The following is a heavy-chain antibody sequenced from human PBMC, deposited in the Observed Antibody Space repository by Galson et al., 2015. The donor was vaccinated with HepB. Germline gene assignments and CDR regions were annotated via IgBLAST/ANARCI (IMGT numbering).Heavy chain of an antibody. Sequence: SLRLSCAASGFTFSSYSMNWVRQAPGKGLEWVSYISSSSSTIYYADSVKGRFTTSRDNAKNSLYLQMNSLRDEDTAVYYCARDPGGQNYYYYYGMDVWGQGTTVTVSS. J-gene: IGHJ6*02. CDR3: ARDPGGQNYYYYYGMDV. D-gene: IGHD3-16*01. CDR2: ISSSSSTI. V-gene: IGHV3-48*02. CDR1: GFTFSSYS.